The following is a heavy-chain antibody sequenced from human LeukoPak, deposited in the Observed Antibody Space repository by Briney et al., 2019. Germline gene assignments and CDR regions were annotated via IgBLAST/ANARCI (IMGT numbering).Heavy chain of an antibody. J-gene: IGHJ4*02. CDR1: GFTFSSYG. Sequence: PGGSLRLSCAASGFTFSSYGMHWVRQAPGKGLEWVAVIWYDGSNKYYADSVKGRFTISRDNSKNTLYLQMNSLRAEDTAVYYCAKASPSPGYYFDYWGPGTLVTVSS. CDR2: IWYDGSNK. D-gene: IGHD1-14*01. CDR3: AKASPSPGYYFDY. V-gene: IGHV3-33*06.